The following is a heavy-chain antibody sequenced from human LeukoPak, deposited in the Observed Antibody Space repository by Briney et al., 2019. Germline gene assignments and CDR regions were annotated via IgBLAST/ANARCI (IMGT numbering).Heavy chain of an antibody. Sequence: ASVKVSCKVSGYTLTELSIHWERQAPGKGLEWMGGFDPEDGETIYAQKFQGRVTMTEDTSTDTAYMELSSLRSEDTAVYYCATALGYSYGFDYWGQGTLVTVSS. D-gene: IGHD5-18*01. V-gene: IGHV1-24*01. CDR2: FDPEDGET. J-gene: IGHJ4*02. CDR3: ATALGYSYGFDY. CDR1: GYTLTELS.